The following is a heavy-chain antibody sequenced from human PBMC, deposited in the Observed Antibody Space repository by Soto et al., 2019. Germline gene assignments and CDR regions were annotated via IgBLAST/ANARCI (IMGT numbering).Heavy chain of an antibody. CDR3: AAGYYDFWSGLVGIYFDY. CDR1: GFTFTSSA. V-gene: IGHV1-58*02. CDR2: IVVGSGNT. J-gene: IGHJ4*02. D-gene: IGHD3-3*01. Sequence: QMQLVQSGPEVKKPGTSVKVSCKASGFTFTSSAMQWVRQARGQRLEWIGWIVVGSGNTNYAQKFQERVTITRDMSTSTAYMELSSLRSEDTAVYYCAAGYYDFWSGLVGIYFDYWGQGTLVTVSS.